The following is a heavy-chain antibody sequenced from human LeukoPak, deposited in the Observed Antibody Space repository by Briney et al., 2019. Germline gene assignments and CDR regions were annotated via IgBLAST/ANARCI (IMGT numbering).Heavy chain of an antibody. CDR1: GLTLSNYW. CDR3: ARGSNSAFDY. J-gene: IGHJ4*02. Sequence: GGSLRLSCAASGLTLSNYWMNWARQAPGKGLEWVANIKQDGSEKYYVDSVKGRFTISRDNAKNSLYLQMNSLRAEDTAVYYCARGSNSAFDYWGQGTLVTVSS. CDR2: IKQDGSEK. D-gene: IGHD6-6*01. V-gene: IGHV3-7*04.